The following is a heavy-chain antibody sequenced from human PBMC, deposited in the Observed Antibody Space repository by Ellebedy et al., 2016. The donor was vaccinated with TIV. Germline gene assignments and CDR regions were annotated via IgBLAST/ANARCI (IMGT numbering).Heavy chain of an antibody. Sequence: GESLKISCEGSRYTFTTYWIGWVRQMPGKGLEWMGIIYPADSDTRYGPSFQGHVTISADKSIDTAYLEWSSLRASDTAMYYCARRRGAGISTYYLDFWGQGTLVTASS. CDR1: RYTFTTYW. D-gene: IGHD1-1*01. CDR3: ARRRGAGISTYYLDF. V-gene: IGHV5-51*01. CDR2: IYPADSDT. J-gene: IGHJ4*02.